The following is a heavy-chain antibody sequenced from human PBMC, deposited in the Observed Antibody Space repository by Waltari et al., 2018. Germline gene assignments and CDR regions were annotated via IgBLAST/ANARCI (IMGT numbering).Heavy chain of an antibody. CDR1: GGSISSYY. CDR3: ARVTMIVVVSYYYYYMDV. CDR2: IYTSGST. D-gene: IGHD3-22*01. Sequence: QVQLQESGPGLVKPSETLSLTCTVSGGSISSYYWSWIRQPAGQGLEWIGRIYTSGSTNYNPSLKSRVTMSVDTSKNQFSLKLSSVTAADTAVYYCARVTMIVVVSYYYYYMDVWGKGTTVTISS. V-gene: IGHV4-4*07. J-gene: IGHJ6*03.